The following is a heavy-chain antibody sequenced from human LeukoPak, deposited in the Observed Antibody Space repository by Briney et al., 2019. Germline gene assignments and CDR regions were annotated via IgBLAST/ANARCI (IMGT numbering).Heavy chain of an antibody. CDR2: IYSNNTT. J-gene: IGHJ4*02. Sequence: PGGSRRLSCAVSGFNVVHYYMIWVRQAPGKGLEGVSVIYSNNTTYYTDAVKGRFTISRGNSNSTLYLQMNNLRVDDTAVYYCARASWGYDFDSWGLGTLVAVSS. CDR1: GFNVVHYY. CDR3: ARASWGYDFDS. V-gene: IGHV3-53*01. D-gene: IGHD7-27*01.